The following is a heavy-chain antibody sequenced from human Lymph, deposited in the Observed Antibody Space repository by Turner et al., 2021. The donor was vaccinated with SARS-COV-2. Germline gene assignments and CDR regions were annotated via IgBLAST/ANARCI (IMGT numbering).Heavy chain of an antibody. CDR3: ARDSPYCSSTSCYDP. Sequence: QVQLVQSGAEVKKPGSSVKVSCKASGGTFSSYAITWVRQAPGQGLEWMGGIIPILAIANYAQKFQGRDTITADKSTSTAYMELSSLRSEDTAVYYCARDSPYCSSTSCYDPWGQGTLVTVSS. CDR2: IIPILAIA. D-gene: IGHD2-2*01. V-gene: IGHV1-69*10. J-gene: IGHJ5*02. CDR1: GGTFSSYA.